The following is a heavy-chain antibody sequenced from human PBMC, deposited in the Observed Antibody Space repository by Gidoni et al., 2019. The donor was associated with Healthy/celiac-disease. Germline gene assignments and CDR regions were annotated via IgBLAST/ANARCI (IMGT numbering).Heavy chain of an antibody. CDR3: ARVESVGDCSGGSCYLDY. D-gene: IGHD2-15*01. Sequence: QVQLVQSGAEVKKPGASVKVSCTASGYTFPDYYMHWGRQAPGQGLEWMGWINPNSGGTNYAQKFQGRVTMTRDTSISTAYMELSRLRSDDTAVYYCARVESVGDCSGGSCYLDYWGQGTLVTVSS. CDR2: INPNSGGT. J-gene: IGHJ4*02. V-gene: IGHV1-2*02. CDR1: GYTFPDYY.